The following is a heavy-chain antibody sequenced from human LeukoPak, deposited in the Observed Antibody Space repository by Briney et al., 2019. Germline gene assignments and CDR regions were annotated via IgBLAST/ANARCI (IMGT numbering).Heavy chain of an antibody. V-gene: IGHV3-53*01. J-gene: IGHJ4*02. Sequence: ETLSLTCGVYGGSISSYYMSWVRQAPGKGLEWVSVIYSGGSTYYADSVKGRFTVSRDSSKNTLYLQMNSLRAEDAAVYYCAKAPVTTCSGAYCYPFDYWGQGTLVTVSS. CDR3: AKAPVTTCSGAYCYPFDY. CDR1: GGSISSYY. D-gene: IGHD2-15*01. CDR2: IYSGGST.